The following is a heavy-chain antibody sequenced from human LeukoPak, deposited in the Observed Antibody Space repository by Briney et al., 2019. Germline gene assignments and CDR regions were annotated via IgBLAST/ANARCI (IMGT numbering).Heavy chain of an antibody. J-gene: IGHJ6*02. CDR2: MNPNSGNT. CDR3: ARGPSGGGSYDYYYYGMDV. D-gene: IGHD2-15*01. V-gene: IGHV1-8*01. Sequence: GASVKVSCKASGYTFTSYDINWVRQATGQGLEWMGWMNPNSGNTGYAQKFQGRVTMTRNTSISTAYMELSSLRSEDTALYHCARGPSGGGSYDYYYYGMDVWGQGTTVTVSS. CDR1: GYTFTSYD.